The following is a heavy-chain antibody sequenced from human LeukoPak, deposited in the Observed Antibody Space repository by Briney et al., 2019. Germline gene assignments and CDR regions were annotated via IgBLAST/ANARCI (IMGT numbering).Heavy chain of an antibody. CDR3: ARQGNEYSNSWLDY. CDR2: IYYSGST. CDR1: GGSISSSSYY. Sequence: SETLSLTCTVSGGSISSSSYYWGWIRQPPGKGLEWIGSIYYSGSTYYNPSLKSRVTISVDTSKNQFSLKLSSVTAADTAVYYCARQGNEYSNSWLDYWGQGTLVTVSS. J-gene: IGHJ4*02. D-gene: IGHD6-6*01. V-gene: IGHV4-39*01.